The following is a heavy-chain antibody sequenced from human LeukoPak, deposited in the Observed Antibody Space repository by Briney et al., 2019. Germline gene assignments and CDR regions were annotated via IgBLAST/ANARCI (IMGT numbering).Heavy chain of an antibody. Sequence: GASVKVSCKASGYTFTGYYMHWVRQAPGQGLEWMGWINPNSGGTNYAQKFQGRVTMTRDTSISTAYMELSRLRSDDTAVYYCASTPDYVWGTYRSRGDSYFDYWGQGTLVTGSS. J-gene: IGHJ4*02. D-gene: IGHD3-16*02. CDR1: GYTFTGYY. CDR2: INPNSGGT. CDR3: ASTPDYVWGTYRSRGDSYFDY. V-gene: IGHV1-2*02.